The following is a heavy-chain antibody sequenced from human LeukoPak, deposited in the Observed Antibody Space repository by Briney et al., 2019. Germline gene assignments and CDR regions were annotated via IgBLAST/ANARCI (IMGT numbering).Heavy chain of an antibody. CDR3: ARHTEFDYGDYVGPYWYFDL. J-gene: IGHJ2*01. V-gene: IGHV4-38-2*01. CDR2: IYYSGST. Sequence: PSETLSLTCAVSGYSISSGYYWGWIRQPPGKGLEWIGSIYYSGSTYYNPSLKSRVTISVDTSKNQFSLKLSSVTAADTAVYYCARHTEFDYGDYVGPYWYFDLWGRGTLVTVSS. CDR1: GYSISSGYY. D-gene: IGHD4-17*01.